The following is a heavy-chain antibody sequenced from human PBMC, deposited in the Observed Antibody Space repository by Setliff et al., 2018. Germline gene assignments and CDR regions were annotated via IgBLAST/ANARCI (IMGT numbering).Heavy chain of an antibody. D-gene: IGHD3-10*01. J-gene: IGHJ5*02. CDR3: AKNGFGVVALGVNNWFDP. CDR2: IKQDGSEK. Sequence: TGGSLRLSCAASGFTFSSYWMSWVRQAPGKGLEWVANIKQDGSEKYYVDSVKGRFTISRDNSKNTLYLQMNSLRAEDTAVYYCAKNGFGVVALGVNNWFDPWGQGTLVTVS. V-gene: IGHV3-7*03. CDR1: GFTFSSYW.